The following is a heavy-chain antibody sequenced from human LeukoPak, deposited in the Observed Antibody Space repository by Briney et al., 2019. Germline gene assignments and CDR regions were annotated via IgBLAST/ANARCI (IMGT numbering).Heavy chain of an antibody. CDR1: GGSISSYY. CDR3: ARWSGGADY. J-gene: IGHJ4*02. Sequence: LSLTCTVSGGSISSYYWSWIRQAPGKGLECVSYISSSGSAIYCADSLKGRFTISRDNAKNSLYLQMNSLRAEDTAVYYCARWSGGADYWGQGALVTVSS. V-gene: IGHV3-11*01. CDR2: ISSSGSAI. D-gene: IGHD3-3*01.